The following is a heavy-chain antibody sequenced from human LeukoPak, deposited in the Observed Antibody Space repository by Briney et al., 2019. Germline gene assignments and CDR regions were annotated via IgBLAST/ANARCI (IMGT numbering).Heavy chain of an antibody. CDR1: GFSITDRAYH. CDR2: VHYTGNT. Sequence: PSETLSLTCIVSGFSITDRAYHWGYIRQPPGKGLEWIGSVHYTGNTNYNPSLKSRVTISLDTSKSQFSLRLTSVTAADTAVYYCARVRQLIEAGTFDVWGQGTVVTVSS. V-gene: IGHV4-39*07. J-gene: IGHJ3*01. CDR3: ARVRQLIEAGTFDV. D-gene: IGHD6-19*01.